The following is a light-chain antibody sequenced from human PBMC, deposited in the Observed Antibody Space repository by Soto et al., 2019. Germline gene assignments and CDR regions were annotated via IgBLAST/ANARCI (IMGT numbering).Light chain of an antibody. CDR2: DVG. CDR1: SSDIGGYNF. J-gene: IGLJ1*01. CDR3: NSYRTVSTYV. Sequence: QSALTQPASVSGSPGQSITIACTGTSSDIGGYNFVSWYQQHPGKAPKLLIYDVGNRPSGVSNRFSGSKSGNTASLTISGRQAEDEAHYYCNSYRTVSTYVFGTGTNLTVL. V-gene: IGLV2-14*01.